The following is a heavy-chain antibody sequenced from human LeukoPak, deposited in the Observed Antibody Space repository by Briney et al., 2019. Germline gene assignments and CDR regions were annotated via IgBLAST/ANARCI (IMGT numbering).Heavy chain of an antibody. J-gene: IGHJ6*03. Sequence: GASVTVSCKASGYTFTSYDINWVRQATGQGLEWMGWMNPNSGNTGYAQKFQGRVTMTRNTSISTAYMELSSLRSEDTAVYYCARGQIYYYYMDVWGKGTTVTVSS. CDR3: ARGQIYYYYMDV. CDR1: GYTFTSYD. CDR2: MNPNSGNT. V-gene: IGHV1-8*01.